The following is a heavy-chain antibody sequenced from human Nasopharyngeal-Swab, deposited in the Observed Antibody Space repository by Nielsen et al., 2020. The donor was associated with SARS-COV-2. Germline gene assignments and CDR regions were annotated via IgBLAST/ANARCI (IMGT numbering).Heavy chain of an antibody. Sequence: SETLSLTCTVSGGSISSYYWSWIRQPPGKGLEWIGYIYYSGSTNYNPSLKSRVTISVDTSKNQFSLKLSSVTAADTAVYYCASAAAPRYYFDYWGQGTLVTVSS. CDR2: IYYSGST. D-gene: IGHD6-25*01. V-gene: IGHV4-59*01. J-gene: IGHJ4*02. CDR1: GGSISSYY. CDR3: ASAAAPRYYFDY.